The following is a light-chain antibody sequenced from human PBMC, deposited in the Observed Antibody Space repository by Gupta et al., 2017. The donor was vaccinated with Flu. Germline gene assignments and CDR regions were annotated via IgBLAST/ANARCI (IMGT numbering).Light chain of an antibody. CDR3: QAWDSSTVV. J-gene: IGLJ2*01. Sequence: SYELTQPPSVSVSPGQTASITCSGDKFGDKYACWYQQKPGQSPVLVIYQDSKRPAPIPERFSGSNSGNTATLTIRGTQAMDESDYYSQAWDSSTVVFGGGTKLTGL. CDR2: QDS. CDR1: KFGDKY. V-gene: IGLV3-1*01.